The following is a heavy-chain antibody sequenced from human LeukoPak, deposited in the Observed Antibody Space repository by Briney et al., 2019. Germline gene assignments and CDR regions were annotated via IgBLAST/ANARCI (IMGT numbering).Heavy chain of an antibody. Sequence: GGSLRLSCAASGFTFSSYTMNWVRQAPGKGLEWVSYISTDSNTIYYADSVKGRFTISRDNAKNSLYLQMNSLRAEDTAVYLCARGPTNSGFDPWGQGTLVTVSS. CDR1: GFTFSSYT. J-gene: IGHJ5*02. CDR3: ARGPTNSGFDP. V-gene: IGHV3-48*01. D-gene: IGHD1-1*01. CDR2: ISTDSNTI.